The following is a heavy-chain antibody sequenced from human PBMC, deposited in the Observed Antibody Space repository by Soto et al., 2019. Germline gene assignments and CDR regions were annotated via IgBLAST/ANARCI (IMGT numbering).Heavy chain of an antibody. J-gene: IGHJ6*02. CDR1: GFTFSGSA. Sequence: EVQLVESGGGLVQPGGSLKLSCAASGFTFSGSAMHWVRQASGKGLEWVGRIRSKANSYATAYAASVKGRFTISRDDSTNTAYLQMNSLKTEDTAVYYCTRHGRLGYCSGGSCYGMDVWGQGTTVTVSS. D-gene: IGHD2-15*01. CDR3: TRHGRLGYCSGGSCYGMDV. CDR2: IRSKANSYAT. V-gene: IGHV3-73*02.